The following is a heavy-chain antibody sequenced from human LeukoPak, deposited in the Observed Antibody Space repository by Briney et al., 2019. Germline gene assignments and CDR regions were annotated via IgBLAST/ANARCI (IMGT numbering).Heavy chain of an antibody. CDR1: GGSISSYY. V-gene: IGHV4-59*08. CDR3: ARSSGYDSPYYFDY. Sequence: SETLSLTCTVSGGSISSYYWSWIRQPPGKGLEWIGYIYYSGSTNYNPSLKSRVTISVDTSKNQFSLKLSSVTAADTAVYYCARSSGYDSPYYFDYWSQGTLVTVSS. D-gene: IGHD5-12*01. CDR2: IYYSGST. J-gene: IGHJ4*02.